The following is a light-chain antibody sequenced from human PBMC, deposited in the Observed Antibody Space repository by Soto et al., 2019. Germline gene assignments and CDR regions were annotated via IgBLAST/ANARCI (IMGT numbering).Light chain of an antibody. CDR1: SSDVGGYNY. V-gene: IGLV2-14*01. Sequence: QSLLTQPASVSGSPGQSITISCTGTSSDVGGYNYVSWYQQHPGKAPKLMIYEVSNRPSGVSSRFSGSKSGNTASLTISGLQGEDEADYYCSSYTSSSTPVVFGGGTKLTVL. CDR3: SSYTSSSTPVV. J-gene: IGLJ2*01. CDR2: EVS.